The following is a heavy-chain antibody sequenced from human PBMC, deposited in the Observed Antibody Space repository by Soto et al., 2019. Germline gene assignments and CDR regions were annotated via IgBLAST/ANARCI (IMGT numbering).Heavy chain of an antibody. J-gene: IGHJ4*02. D-gene: IGHD3-10*01. Sequence: QLQLQESGSGLVKPSQTLSLTCAVSGGSISSGGYSWSWIRQPPGKGLEWIGYIYHSGSTYYNPSLKSRVTISVDRSKNQFSLKLSSVTAADTAVYYCVREAGTMVRGVISRGRYFDYWGQGTLVTVSS. CDR2: IYHSGST. CDR3: VREAGTMVRGVISRGRYFDY. V-gene: IGHV4-30-2*01. CDR1: GGSISSGGYS.